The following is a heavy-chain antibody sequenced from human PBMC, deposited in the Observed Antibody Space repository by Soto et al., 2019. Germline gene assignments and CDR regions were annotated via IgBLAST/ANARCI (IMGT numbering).Heavy chain of an antibody. Sequence: LRLSCAASGFTFSSYAMSWVRQAPGKGLEWVSAISGSGGSAYYADSVKGRFTIFRDNSKNTLYLQMNSLRAEDTAVYYCANFIRRYSPMAVWGQGTTVTVSS. J-gene: IGHJ6*02. CDR1: GFTFSSYA. CDR3: ANFIRRYSPMAV. V-gene: IGHV3-23*01. D-gene: IGHD3-10*01. CDR2: ISGSGGSA.